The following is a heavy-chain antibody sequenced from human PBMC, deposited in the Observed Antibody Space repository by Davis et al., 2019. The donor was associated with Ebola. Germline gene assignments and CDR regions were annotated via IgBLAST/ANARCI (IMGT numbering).Heavy chain of an antibody. J-gene: IGHJ4*02. CDR1: GYNFPNFW. V-gene: IGHV5-51*01. CDR2: IHPGDSDT. D-gene: IGHD6-13*01. Sequence: GESLKISCKRSGYNFPNFWIGWVRQMPGKGLEWMGIIHPGDSDTRYSPSFQGQVMISADKSINTAYLQWSSLRASDTAMYYCARQKSWGSSWYLAYWGQGTLVTVSS. CDR3: ARQKSWGSSWYLAY.